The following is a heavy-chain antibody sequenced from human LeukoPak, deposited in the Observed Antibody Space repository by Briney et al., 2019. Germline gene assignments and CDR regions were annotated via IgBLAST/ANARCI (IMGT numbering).Heavy chain of an antibody. D-gene: IGHD1-7*01. Sequence: GASVKVSCKASGYTFTSYDINWVRQATGQGLEWMGWMNPNSGNTGYAQKFQGRVTITRNTSISTAYMELSSLRSEDTAVYYCARGPKTTNNYYYYYMDVWGKGATVTVSS. V-gene: IGHV1-8*03. CDR1: GYTFTSYD. CDR2: MNPNSGNT. CDR3: ARGPKTTNNYYYYYMDV. J-gene: IGHJ6*03.